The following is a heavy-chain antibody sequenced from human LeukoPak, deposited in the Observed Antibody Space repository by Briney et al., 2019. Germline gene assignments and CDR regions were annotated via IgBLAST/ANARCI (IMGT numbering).Heavy chain of an antibody. CDR1: GGSISSGSYY. J-gene: IGHJ1*01. V-gene: IGHV4-61*02. CDR2: IYTSGST. Sequence: SETLSLTCNVSGGSISSGSYYWSWIRQPAGKGLEWIGRIYTSGSTNYNPSLKSRVTISVDTSKNQFSLKLSSVTAADTAVYYCAREGCSGGSCYPGYFQHWGQGTLVTVSS. D-gene: IGHD2-15*01. CDR3: AREGCSGGSCYPGYFQH.